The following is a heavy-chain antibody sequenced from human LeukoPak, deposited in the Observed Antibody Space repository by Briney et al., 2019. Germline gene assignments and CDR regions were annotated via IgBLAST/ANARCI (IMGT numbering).Heavy chain of an antibody. Sequence: ASVKVSCKASGGTFSSYAISWVRQAPGQGLEWMGWINPNSGGTNYAQKFQGRVTMTRDTSISTAYMELSRLRSDDTAVYYCARVAPHYYYMDVWGKETTVTVSS. CDR2: INPNSGGT. CDR1: GGTFSSYA. CDR3: ARVAPHYYYMDV. V-gene: IGHV1-2*02. J-gene: IGHJ6*03.